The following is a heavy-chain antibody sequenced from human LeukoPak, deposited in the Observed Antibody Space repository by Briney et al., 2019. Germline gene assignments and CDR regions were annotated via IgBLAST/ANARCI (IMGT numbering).Heavy chain of an antibody. CDR2: IFPGDSDT. CDR3: ARANRGSYSFFDY. CDR1: GYSFTGYW. V-gene: IGHV5-51*01. D-gene: IGHD2-8*01. J-gene: IGHJ4*02. Sequence: GESLKISCKGSGYSFTGYWIAWVRQMPGKCLEWMGIIFPGDSDTKYSPSFQGQVTISADKSINTAYLQWSSLKASDTAMYYCARANRGSYSFFDYWAQGTLVTVSS.